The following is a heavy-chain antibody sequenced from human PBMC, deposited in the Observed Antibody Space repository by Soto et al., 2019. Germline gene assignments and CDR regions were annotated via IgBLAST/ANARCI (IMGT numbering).Heavy chain of an antibody. Sequence: QITLKESGPTLVKPTQTLTLTCTFSGFSLSTTAEGVGWMRQPPGKALEGLALIYWDDDERYSPSLKSRLTITKDTSKNQVVLTMTNVDPVDTATYYCAHGSCSSADCYPNPYLDYWGQGILVTVSS. CDR2: IYWDDDE. D-gene: IGHD2-2*01. CDR1: GFSLSTTAEG. CDR3: AHGSCSSADCYPNPYLDY. V-gene: IGHV2-5*02. J-gene: IGHJ4*02.